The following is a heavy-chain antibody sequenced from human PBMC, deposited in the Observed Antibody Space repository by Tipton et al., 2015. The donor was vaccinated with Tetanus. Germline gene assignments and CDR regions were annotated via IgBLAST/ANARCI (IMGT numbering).Heavy chain of an antibody. D-gene: IGHD2-8*02. J-gene: IGHJ5*02. CDR3: ARATSTGPAYNWFDP. Sequence: TLSLTCAVSGGSISSGGYSWTWIRQPPGKSLQWIGYMYYSGTTHYNPSLKSRVTISIDRSKNQLSLKLTSVTAADTAVYYCARATSTGPAYNWFDPWGQGTLVTVSS. CDR2: MYYSGTT. CDR1: GGSISSGGYS. V-gene: IGHV4-30-2*01.